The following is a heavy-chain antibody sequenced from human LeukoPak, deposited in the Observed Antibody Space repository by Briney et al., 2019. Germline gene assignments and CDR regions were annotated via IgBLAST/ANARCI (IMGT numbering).Heavy chain of an antibody. Sequence: GGSLRLPCAASGFTVSFNYMSWVRQAPGKGLEWISVIYSGGSTYYADSVKGRFTISRDDSKNTLYLQMNSLRAEDTAIYYCARAQWRTYSYYYMDVWGKGTTVTVSS. CDR1: GFTVSFNY. D-gene: IGHD6-19*01. J-gene: IGHJ6*03. CDR3: ARAQWRTYSYYYMDV. V-gene: IGHV3-53*01. CDR2: IYSGGST.